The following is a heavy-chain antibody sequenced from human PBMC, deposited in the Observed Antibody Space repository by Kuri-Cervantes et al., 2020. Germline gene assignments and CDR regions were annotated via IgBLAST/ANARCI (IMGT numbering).Heavy chain of an antibody. CDR3: ARSESGSYYYYYGMDV. V-gene: IGHV4-61*02. J-gene: IGHJ6*02. CDR1: GGSISSSSYY. D-gene: IGHD1-26*01. CDR2: IYTSGST. Sequence: LRLSCTVSGGSISSSSYYWSWIRQPAGKGLEWIGRIYTSGSTNYNPSLKSRVTISVDTSKNQFSLKLSSVTAADTAVYYCARSESGSYYYYYGMDVWGQGTTVTVSS.